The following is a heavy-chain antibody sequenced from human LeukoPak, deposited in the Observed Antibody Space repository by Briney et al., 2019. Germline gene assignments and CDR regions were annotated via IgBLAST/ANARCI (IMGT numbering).Heavy chain of an antibody. J-gene: IGHJ5*02. D-gene: IGHD3-9*01. V-gene: IGHV4-4*07. Sequence: SQTLSLTCTVSGGSISSYYWSWIRQPAGKGLEWIGRIYSSGSTNYNPSLKSRITMSVDTSKNQFSLKLSFVTAADTAVYYCARDHDDILTGCFEHWGQGALVTVSS. CDR1: GGSISSYY. CDR2: IYSSGST. CDR3: ARDHDDILTGCFEH.